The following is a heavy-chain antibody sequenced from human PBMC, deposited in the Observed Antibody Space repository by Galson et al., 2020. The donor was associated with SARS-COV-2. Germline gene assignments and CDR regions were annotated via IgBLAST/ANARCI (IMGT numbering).Heavy chain of an antibody. V-gene: IGHV4-59*01. J-gene: IGHJ4*02. CDR1: GDSFSSYS. Sequence: SETLSLTCTVSGDSFSSYSWSWIRQPPGRGLEWIGYIYYSGSTIYNPSLKSRVTLSLDTSKNQFSLKLNSVTAADTAVYYCAGDYGSGSYRFDYWGQGTLVTVSS. CDR2: IYYSGST. CDR3: AGDYGSGSYRFDY. D-gene: IGHD3-10*01.